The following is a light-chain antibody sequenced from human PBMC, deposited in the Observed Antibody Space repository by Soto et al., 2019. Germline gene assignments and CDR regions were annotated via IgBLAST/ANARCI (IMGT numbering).Light chain of an antibody. CDR1: SSDVGSYNL. Sequence: QSALTQPASVSGSPGQSITISCTGTSSDVGSYNLVSWYQQHPGKAPKLMIYEGSKRPSGVSNRFSGSKSGNTASLTSSGLQAEDEAAYYCCSYSGSSTPVVFGGGTKLTVL. J-gene: IGLJ2*01. CDR3: CSYSGSSTPVV. CDR2: EGS. V-gene: IGLV2-23*01.